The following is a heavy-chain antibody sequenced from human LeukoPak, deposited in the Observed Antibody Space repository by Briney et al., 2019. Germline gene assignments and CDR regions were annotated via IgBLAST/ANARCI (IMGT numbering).Heavy chain of an antibody. CDR2: IRYDGSNK. CDR1: GFTFNNYG. J-gene: IGHJ4*02. CDR3: AKTSIAAAGAYFDY. Sequence: GGSLRLSCAASGFTFNNYGMHWVRQAPGKGLEWVAFIRYDGSNKYYADSVKGRFTISRDNSKNTLYLQMNSLRAEDTAVYYCAKTSIAAAGAYFDYWGQGTLVTVSS. V-gene: IGHV3-30*02. D-gene: IGHD6-13*01.